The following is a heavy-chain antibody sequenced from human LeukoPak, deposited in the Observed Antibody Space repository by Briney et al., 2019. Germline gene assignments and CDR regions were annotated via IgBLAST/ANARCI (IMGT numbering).Heavy chain of an antibody. J-gene: IGHJ6*02. Sequence: GGSLRLSCAASGFTFSRKTMNSVRQAPGRGLEWVSYISSDGGTIYYADSVRGRFTISRDNAKNSLYLQMNSLRDEDTAVYYCARDNGMTSGWYAGRIDYYYGMDVWGQGTTVTVSS. CDR2: ISSDGGTI. CDR3: ARDNGMTSGWYAGRIDYYYGMDV. V-gene: IGHV3-48*02. D-gene: IGHD6-19*01. CDR1: GFTFSRKT.